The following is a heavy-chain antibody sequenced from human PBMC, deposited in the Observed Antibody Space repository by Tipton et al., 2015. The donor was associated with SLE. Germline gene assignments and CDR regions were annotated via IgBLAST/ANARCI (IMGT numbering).Heavy chain of an antibody. V-gene: IGHV4-31*03. CDR3: ARDAGGTYFDY. CDR1: GGSISSGGYY. D-gene: IGHD1-26*01. J-gene: IGHJ4*02. CDR2: IYYSGST. Sequence: TLSLICTVSGGSISSGGYYWSWIRQHPGKGLEWIGYIYYSGSTYYNPSLKSRGTISVETSKNQFSLKLSSVTAADTAVYYCARDAGGTYFDYWGQGTLVTVSS.